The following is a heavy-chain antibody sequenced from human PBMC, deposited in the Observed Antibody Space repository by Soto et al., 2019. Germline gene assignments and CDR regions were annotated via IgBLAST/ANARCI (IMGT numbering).Heavy chain of an antibody. CDR3: ATERLAYYFDTSGEDFDY. D-gene: IGHD3-22*01. CDR1: GYIFTSYG. CDR2: ISAHNANT. V-gene: IGHV1-18*01. J-gene: IGHJ4*02. Sequence: QVQLVQSGAEVKNPGASVKVSCKASGYIFTSYGISWVRQAPGQGLEWMGWISAHNANTNYAQKFQGRVTMTTDTSTSTAHMELRSLRTDDTAVYYWATERLAYYFDTSGEDFDYWGQGTLVTVSS.